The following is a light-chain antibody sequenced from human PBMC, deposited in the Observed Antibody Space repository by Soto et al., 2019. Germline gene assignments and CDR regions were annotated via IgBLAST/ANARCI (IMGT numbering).Light chain of an antibody. CDR2: SAS. Sequence: DTVLTQSPGTLSLTSGERATLSCRASQSISGTYLAWYQQKPAQSPRLLIYSASTRAPGIPDRFSGSGSGTDFTLTISRLEPEDFAVYYCQHYGSSPSTFGRGTKVEIK. V-gene: IGKV3-20*01. CDR3: QHYGSSPST. J-gene: IGKJ1*01. CDR1: QSISGTY.